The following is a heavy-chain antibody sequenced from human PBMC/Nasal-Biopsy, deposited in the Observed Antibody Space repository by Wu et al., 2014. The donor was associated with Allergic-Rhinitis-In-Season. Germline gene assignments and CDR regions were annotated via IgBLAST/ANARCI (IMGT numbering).Heavy chain of an antibody. D-gene: IGHD6-19*01. J-gene: IGHJ3*02. V-gene: IGHV3-30*18. CDR3: AKPGYTSGWSHVWDAIDM. CDR1: GLTFSNYW. Sequence: LRLSCAASGLTFSNYWMNWVRQAPGKGLESVAVISYDGGKTYFADSVKGRFTVSRDNSKNTVYLQMNSLSAEDTAVYYCAKPGYTSGWSHVWDAIDMWGQGTMVTVSS. CDR2: ISYDGGKT.